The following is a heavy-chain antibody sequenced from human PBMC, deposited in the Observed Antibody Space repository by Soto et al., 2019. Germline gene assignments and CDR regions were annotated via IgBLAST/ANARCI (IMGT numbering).Heavy chain of an antibody. CDR2: ISGSGGST. V-gene: IGHV3-23*01. Sequence: GGSLRLSCAASGFTFSSYAMSWVRQAPGKGLEWVSAISGSGGSTYYADSVKGRFTISRDNSKNTLYLQMNSLRAEDTAVYYCAKDHYATYGDYYYYYGMDVWGQGTTVTVSS. CDR3: AKDHYATYGDYYYYYGMDV. J-gene: IGHJ6*02. D-gene: IGHD4-17*01. CDR1: GFTFSSYA.